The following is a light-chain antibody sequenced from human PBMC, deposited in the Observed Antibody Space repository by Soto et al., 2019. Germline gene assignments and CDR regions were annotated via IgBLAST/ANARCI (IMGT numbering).Light chain of an antibody. V-gene: IGKV1-5*03. J-gene: IGKJ1*01. Sequence: DIQMTQSPYTLSGSVGDRVTITGRASQPISSWLAWYQQKPGKAPKLLIYKAYTLKSGVPSRFSGSGAGTDFPLTISSLQSDDCATYYCQHYNSYSEAFGQGTKVELK. CDR3: QHYNSYSEA. CDR2: KAY. CDR1: QPISSW.